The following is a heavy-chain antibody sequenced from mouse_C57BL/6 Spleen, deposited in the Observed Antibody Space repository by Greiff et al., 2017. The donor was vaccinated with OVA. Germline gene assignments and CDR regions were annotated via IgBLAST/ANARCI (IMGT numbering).Heavy chain of an antibody. CDR2: ISSGSSTI. Sequence: EVQLVESGGGLVKPGGSLKLSCAASGFTFSDYGMHWVRQAPEKGLEWVAYISSGSSTIYYADTVKGRFTISRDNAKNTLFLQMTSLRSEDTAMYYCARGGIYYYGSSGYAMDYWGQGTSVTVSS. J-gene: IGHJ4*01. V-gene: IGHV5-17*01. CDR1: GFTFSDYG. D-gene: IGHD1-1*01. CDR3: ARGGIYYYGSSGYAMDY.